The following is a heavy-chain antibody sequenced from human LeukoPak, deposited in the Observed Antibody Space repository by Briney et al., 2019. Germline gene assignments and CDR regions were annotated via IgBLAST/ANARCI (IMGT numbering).Heavy chain of an antibody. CDR1: GFTFSSYG. CDR2: ISYDGSNK. D-gene: IGHD6-19*01. J-gene: IGHJ4*02. CDR3: AKDFTFGSGCYDY. Sequence: GGSLRLSCAACGFTFSSYGMHWVRQAPGKGLEWVAVISYDGSNKYYADSVKGRFTISRDDSKNTLYLQINSLRAEDTAVYYCAKDFTFGSGCYDYWGQGTLVTVSS. V-gene: IGHV3-30*18.